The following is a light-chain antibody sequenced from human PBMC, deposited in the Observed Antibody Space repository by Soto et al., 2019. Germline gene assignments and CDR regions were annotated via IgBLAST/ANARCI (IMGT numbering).Light chain of an antibody. Sequence: QSALTQPASVSGSPGQSITISCTGTSSDVGGYNYVSWYQQHPGKAPKLMSYDVSNRPSGVSNRFSGSKSGNTASLTISGLQAEDEADYYCSSYISSSIDYVFGTGTKVTVL. V-gene: IGLV2-14*01. CDR2: DVS. CDR3: SSYISSSIDYV. CDR1: SSDVGGYNY. J-gene: IGLJ1*01.